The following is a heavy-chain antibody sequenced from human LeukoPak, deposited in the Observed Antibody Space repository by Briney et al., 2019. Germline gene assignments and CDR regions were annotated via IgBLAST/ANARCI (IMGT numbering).Heavy chain of an antibody. D-gene: IGHD2-2*01. V-gene: IGHV4-34*01. CDR3: ARGACSSTSCYYYFDY. CDR1: GGSFSGYN. Sequence: SETLSLTCAVYGGSFSGYNWSWIRQPPGKGLEWIGEINHSGSTNYNSSLKSRVTISVDTAKNQFSLKLSSVTAADTAVYYCARGACSSTSCYYYFDYWGQGTLVTVSS. J-gene: IGHJ4*02. CDR2: INHSGST.